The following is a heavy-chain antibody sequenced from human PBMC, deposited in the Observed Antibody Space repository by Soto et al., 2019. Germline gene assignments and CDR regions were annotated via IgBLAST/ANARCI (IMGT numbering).Heavy chain of an antibody. Sequence: QLQLQESGPGLVKPSETLSLTCTVSGGSISSSNYYWGWIRQPPGKGLEWIGSIYYSGSTFYNPSLKSRVTISLDTSKNQFSLKLSSVTAAGTARYYCVRRGNGMATNYWGEGTLVTVSS. CDR1: GGSISSSNYY. CDR3: VRRGNGMATNY. D-gene: IGHD5-12*01. CDR2: IYYSGST. J-gene: IGHJ4*02. V-gene: IGHV4-39*01.